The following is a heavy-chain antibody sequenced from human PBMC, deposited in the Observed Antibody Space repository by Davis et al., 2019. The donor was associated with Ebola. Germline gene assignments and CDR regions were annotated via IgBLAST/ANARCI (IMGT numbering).Heavy chain of an antibody. CDR3: ARVSWVAHAVDV. CDR2: AYYTSKWNN. V-gene: IGHV6-1*01. D-gene: IGHD2-15*01. J-gene: IGHJ6*04. CDR1: GDRVSSGG. Sequence: PSETLSLTCAISGDRVSSGGWNWIRHSPTRGLEWLGRAYYTSKWNNDYAVSVRSRITTNPDTSKNQFSLQLNSVTPEDTAVYYCARVSWVAHAVDVWGKGTTVTVSS.